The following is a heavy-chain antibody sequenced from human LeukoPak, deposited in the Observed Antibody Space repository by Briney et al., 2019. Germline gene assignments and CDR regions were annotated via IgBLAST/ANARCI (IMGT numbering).Heavy chain of an antibody. Sequence: GGSLRLSCAASGFTFSYYYLSWIRQAPGKGLEWVSYISSSGSTIYYADSVKGRFTISRDNAKNSLYLQMNSLRAEDTAVYYCARVGYYYDSSGYWFDYWGQGTLVTVSS. CDR2: ISSSGSTI. D-gene: IGHD3-22*01. J-gene: IGHJ4*02. CDR1: GFTFSYYY. CDR3: ARVGYYYDSSGYWFDY. V-gene: IGHV3-11*01.